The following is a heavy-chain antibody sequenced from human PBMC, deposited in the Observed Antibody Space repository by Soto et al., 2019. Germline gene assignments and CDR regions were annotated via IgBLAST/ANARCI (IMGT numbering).Heavy chain of an antibody. CDR3: ARRPRISGSLYYFDY. CDR2: IYPGDSDT. V-gene: IGHV5-51*01. J-gene: IGHJ4*02. D-gene: IGHD1-26*01. Sequence: GESLKISCKGSGYSFTSYWIGWVRQMPGKGLEWMGIIYPGDSDTRYSPSFQGQVTISADKSISTAYLQWSSLKASDTAMYYCARRPRISGSLYYFDYWGQGTLVTVSS. CDR1: GYSFTSYW.